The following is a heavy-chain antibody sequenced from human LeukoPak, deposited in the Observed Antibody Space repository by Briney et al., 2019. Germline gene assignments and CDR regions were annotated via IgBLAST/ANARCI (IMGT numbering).Heavy chain of an antibody. CDR1: GFTVSSNY. D-gene: IGHD2-21*02. CDR3: AREPYCGGDCYRHFDY. Sequence: GGSLRLSCAASGFTVSSNYMNWVRQAPGKGLEWVSLIYSDGSTYYADSVKGRFTISRDNSKDTLFLQMNSLRAEDTAVYYCAREPYCGGDCYRHFDYWGQGTLATVSS. CDR2: IYSDGST. V-gene: IGHV3-66*01. J-gene: IGHJ4*02.